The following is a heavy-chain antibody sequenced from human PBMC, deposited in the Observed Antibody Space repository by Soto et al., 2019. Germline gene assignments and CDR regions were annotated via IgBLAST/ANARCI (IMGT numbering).Heavy chain of an antibody. J-gene: IGHJ3*02. D-gene: IGHD6-13*01. CDR3: AHRRIAAAINAFDI. V-gene: IGHV2-5*02. CDR1: GFSLSTSGVG. Sequence: QITLKESGPTLVKPTQTLTLTCTFSGFSLSTSGVGVGWIRQPPGKALEWLALIYWDDDKRYSPSLKSRLTTTKDTSNNQVVLTMTNMDPVDTATYYCAHRRIAAAINAFDIWGQGTMVTVSS. CDR2: IYWDDDK.